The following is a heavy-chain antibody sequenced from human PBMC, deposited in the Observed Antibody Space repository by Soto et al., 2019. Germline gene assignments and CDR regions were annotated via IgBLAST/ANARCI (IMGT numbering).Heavy chain of an antibody. CDR1: GFTFSGSA. V-gene: IGHV3-73*01. Sequence: PGGSLRLSCAASGFTFSGSAMHWVRQASGKGLEWVGRIRSKANSYATAYAASVKGRFTISRDDSKNTAYLQMNSLKTEDTAVYYCTSGGAGHGDVWGSYRIEYYFDYWGQGTLVTVSS. D-gene: IGHD3-16*02. CDR2: IRSKANSYAT. J-gene: IGHJ4*02. CDR3: TSGGAGHGDVWGSYRIEYYFDY.